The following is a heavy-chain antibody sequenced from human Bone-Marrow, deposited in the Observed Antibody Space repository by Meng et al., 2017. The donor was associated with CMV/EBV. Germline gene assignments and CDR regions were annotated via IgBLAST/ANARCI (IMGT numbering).Heavy chain of an antibody. Sequence: SETLSLTCTVSGGSISSYYWSWIRQPPGKGLEWIGCIYYSGSTNYNPSLKSRVTISVDTSKNQFSLKLSSVTAADTAVYYCARVRSGSPDYWGQGTLVTVSS. CDR3: ARVRSGSPDY. J-gene: IGHJ4*02. D-gene: IGHD1-26*01. CDR1: GGSISSYY. CDR2: IYYSGST. V-gene: IGHV4-59*01.